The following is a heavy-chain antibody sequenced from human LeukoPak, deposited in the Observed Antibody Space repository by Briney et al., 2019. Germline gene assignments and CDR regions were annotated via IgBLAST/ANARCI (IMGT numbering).Heavy chain of an antibody. CDR3: ARADGGGNLIWFDY. CDR2: ISSSSRYI. Sequence: GGSLRLSCAASGFNFSRYSMTWVRQAPGKGLEWVSSISSSSRYIYYEDSVKGRFTISRDNAKNSLYLQMNSLRAEDTAVYYCARADGGGNLIWFDYWGQGALVTVSS. D-gene: IGHD3-16*01. CDR1: GFNFSRYS. J-gene: IGHJ4*02. V-gene: IGHV3-21*01.